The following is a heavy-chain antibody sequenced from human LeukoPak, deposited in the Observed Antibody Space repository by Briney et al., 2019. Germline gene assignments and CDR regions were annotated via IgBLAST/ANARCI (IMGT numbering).Heavy chain of an antibody. J-gene: IGHJ4*02. CDR1: GGSISSSSYY. Sequence: PSETLSLTCTVSGGSISSSSYYWGWIRQPPGKGLEWLGEIQSSGRTNYNPSLKSRVTFSINKSQNQVFLNLGSVTAADTAVYYCARADIAWNPAYYWGQGTLAIVSS. CDR3: ARADIAWNPAYY. D-gene: IGHD1-1*01. V-gene: IGHV4-39*07. CDR2: IQSSGRT.